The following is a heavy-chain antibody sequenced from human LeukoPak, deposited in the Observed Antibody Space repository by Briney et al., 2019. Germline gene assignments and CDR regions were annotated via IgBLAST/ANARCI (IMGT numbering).Heavy chain of an antibody. D-gene: IGHD2-15*01. CDR3: ATGAASIGWLSHDH. Sequence: GGSLRLSCAASGFTFSSFSMSWVRQTPGKGLEWVSDISGSASITKYADSVKGRFIISRDNSKNTLFPQMNSLTAEDTAVYYSATGAASIGWLSHDHWGQGTLVTVSS. CDR1: GFTFSSFS. J-gene: IGHJ4*02. CDR2: ISGSASIT. V-gene: IGHV3-23*01.